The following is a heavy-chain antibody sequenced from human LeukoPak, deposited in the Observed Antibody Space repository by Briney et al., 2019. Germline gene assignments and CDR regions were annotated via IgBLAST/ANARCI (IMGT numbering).Heavy chain of an antibody. CDR3: ARALSWTTESYYYMDV. CDR1: GYTFNSYD. J-gene: IGHJ6*03. D-gene: IGHD3/OR15-3a*01. V-gene: IGHV1-8*01. CDR2: MNPNSGNT. Sequence: GASVKVSCKASGYTFNSYDSNWVRQATEQGLEWMGWMNPNSGNTGYAQKFQGRVTMTKNNSITTVYMELSSLRSEDTAVYYCARALSWTTESYYYMDVWGKGTTVTVSS.